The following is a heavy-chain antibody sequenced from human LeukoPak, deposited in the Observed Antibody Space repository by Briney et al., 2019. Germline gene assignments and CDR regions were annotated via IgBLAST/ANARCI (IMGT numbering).Heavy chain of an antibody. CDR2: INHSGST. V-gene: IGHV4-34*01. D-gene: IGHD3-3*01. J-gene: IGHJ4*02. Sequence: SETLSLTCAVYGGSFSGYYWSWIRQPPGKGLEWIGEINHSGSTNYNPSLKSRVTISVDTSKNQFSLKLSSVTAADTAVYYCARKGTYYDFWSGYYTSFDYWGQETLVTVSS. CDR1: GGSFSGYY. CDR3: ARKGTYYDFWSGYYTSFDY.